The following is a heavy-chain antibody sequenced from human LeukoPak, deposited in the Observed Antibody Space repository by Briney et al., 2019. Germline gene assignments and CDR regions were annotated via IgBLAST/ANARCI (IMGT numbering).Heavy chain of an antibody. V-gene: IGHV7-4-1*02. CDR1: GYTFTSYA. Sequence: ASVKVSCKASGYTFTSYAMNWVRQAPGQGLEWMGWINTNTGNPTYAQGFTGRFAFSLDTSVSTAYLQISSLKAEDTAVYYCARSHYPDSKIAVAGTDYWGQGTLVTVSS. CDR2: INTNTGNP. J-gene: IGHJ4*02. D-gene: IGHD6-19*01. CDR3: ARSHYPDSKIAVAGTDY.